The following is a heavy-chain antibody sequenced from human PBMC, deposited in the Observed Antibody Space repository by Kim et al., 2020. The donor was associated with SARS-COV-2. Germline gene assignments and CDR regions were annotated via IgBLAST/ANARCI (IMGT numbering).Heavy chain of an antibody. CDR1: GYTFTSSY. CDR2: INPSGGSA. J-gene: IGHJ5*01. V-gene: IGHV1-46*03. CDR3: ARGTWCGGGWGYVPGQNN. D-gene: IGHD2-21*02. Sequence: ASVKVSCKASGYTFTSSYIQWVRQAPGQGLEWVGLINPSGGSATYAQKLQGRVTMTRDTSAGTAYMELSILRSEDTALYYCARGTWCGGGWGYVPGQNN.